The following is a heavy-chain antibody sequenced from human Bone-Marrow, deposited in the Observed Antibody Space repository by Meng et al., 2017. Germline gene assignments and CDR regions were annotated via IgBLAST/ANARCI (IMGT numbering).Heavy chain of an antibody. CDR2: IYYSGST. V-gene: IGHV4-59*01. Sequence: ESLKISCAASGFTFSSSEMNWIRQPPGKRLEWIVYIYYSGSTNYNPSLKSRVTISVDTSKNQFSLKLSSVTAADTALYYCARFTCYYDSSGYYYYYYGMDVWGQGTTVTVSS. D-gene: IGHD3-22*01. CDR1: GFTFSSSE. J-gene: IGHJ6*02. CDR3: ARFTCYYDSSGYYYYYYGMDV.